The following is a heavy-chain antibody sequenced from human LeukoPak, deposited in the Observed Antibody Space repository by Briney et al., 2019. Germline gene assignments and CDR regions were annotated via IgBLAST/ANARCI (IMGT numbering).Heavy chain of an antibody. V-gene: IGHV3-15*01. D-gene: IGHD3-22*01. Sequence: PGGSLRLSCAASGLTFSNVWMSWVRQAPGKGLEFIGRVRSKTDGGTADYAAPVKGKFTISRDDSKNTLYLQMNSLRTEDTAVYYCTTIFDSSGFEIWGQGTLVTVSS. CDR2: VRSKTDGGTA. J-gene: IGHJ3*02. CDR3: TTIFDSSGFEI. CDR1: GLTFSNVW.